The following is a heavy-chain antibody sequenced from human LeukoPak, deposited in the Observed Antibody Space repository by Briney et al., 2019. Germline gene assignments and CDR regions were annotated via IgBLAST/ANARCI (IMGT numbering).Heavy chain of an antibody. J-gene: IGHJ6*02. V-gene: IGHV1-2*02. D-gene: IGHD2-8*01. Sequence: GASVKVSCKASGYTFTEYYIHWMRQGPGPGLEWMGWINPNSGDTKYAQKFRGTVTMTRDTSISTAYMELSSLRSDDTAVYFCAREGDNTNAGSVTYRGGMDVWGQGTTVTVSS. CDR1: GYTFTEYY. CDR3: AREGDNTNAGSVTYRGGMDV. CDR2: INPNSGDT.